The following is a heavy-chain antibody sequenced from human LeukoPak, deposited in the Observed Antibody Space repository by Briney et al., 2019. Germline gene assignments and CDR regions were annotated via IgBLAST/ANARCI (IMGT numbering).Heavy chain of an antibody. CDR1: SSYY. Sequence: SSYYWGWIRQPPGKGLEWIGSIYYSGSTYYNPSLKSRVTISVDTSKNQFSLKLSSVTAADTAVYYCARDTPEAGYSSGWSFDYWGQGTLVTVSS. CDR3: ARDTPEAGYSSGWSFDY. D-gene: IGHD6-19*01. V-gene: IGHV4-39*07. CDR2: IYYSGST. J-gene: IGHJ4*02.